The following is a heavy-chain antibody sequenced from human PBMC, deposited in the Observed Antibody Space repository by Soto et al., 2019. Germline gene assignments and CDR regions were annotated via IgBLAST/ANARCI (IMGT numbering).Heavy chain of an antibody. V-gene: IGHV1-69*13. CDR1: GGTFSRYA. Sequence: SVKVSCKASGGTFSRYAISWVRQAPGQGLEWMGGIIPIFGTANYAQKFQGRVTITADESTSTAYMELSSLRSEDTAVYYCARGYCSSTSCYGFDAFDIWGQGTMVTVSS. CDR2: IIPIFGTA. D-gene: IGHD2-2*01. J-gene: IGHJ3*02. CDR3: ARGYCSSTSCYGFDAFDI.